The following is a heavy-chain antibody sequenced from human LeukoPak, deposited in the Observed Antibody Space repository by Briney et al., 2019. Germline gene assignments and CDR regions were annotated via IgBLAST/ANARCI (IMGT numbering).Heavy chain of an antibody. CDR1: GFTFSTYG. CDR2: ISYDGSDK. V-gene: IGHV3-30*03. CDR3: ARDGTGRLYLEY. Sequence: GGSLRLSCAASGFTFSTYGMHWVRQAPGKGLERVAVISYDGSDKYYADSGKGRFTISRDNSKNTLYLQMNSLRTEDTAVYHCARDGTGRLYLEYWGQGTLVTVSS. D-gene: IGHD3/OR15-3a*01. J-gene: IGHJ4*02.